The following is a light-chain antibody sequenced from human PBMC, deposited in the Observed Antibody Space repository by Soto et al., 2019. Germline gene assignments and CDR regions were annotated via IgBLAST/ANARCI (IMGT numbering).Light chain of an antibody. CDR1: KAIDQS. CDR2: AAS. J-gene: IGKJ3*01. CDR3: QEHNGDLPVA. V-gene: IGKV1-27*01. Sequence: DIQMTQSPSSLSASVGDRVTITCRASKAIDQSVAWYQQKPGQVPKLLIYAASTLHSGVPSRFSGSGSGAHFTLTITGLKPEDVATYYCQEHNGDLPVAFGPGTTVDV.